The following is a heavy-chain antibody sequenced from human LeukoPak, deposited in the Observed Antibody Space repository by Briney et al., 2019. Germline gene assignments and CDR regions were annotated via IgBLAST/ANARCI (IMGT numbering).Heavy chain of an antibody. V-gene: IGHV4-39*07. CDR1: GGSISSGGYY. D-gene: IGHD6-13*01. CDR2: INHSGST. CDR3: ARGGAAAGTRFDP. Sequence: SETLSLTCTVSGGSISSGGYYWSWLRQPPGTGLEWIGEINHSGSTNYNPSLKSRVTISVDTSKNQFSLKLSSVTAADTAVYYCARGGAAAGTRFDPWGQGTLVTVSS. J-gene: IGHJ5*02.